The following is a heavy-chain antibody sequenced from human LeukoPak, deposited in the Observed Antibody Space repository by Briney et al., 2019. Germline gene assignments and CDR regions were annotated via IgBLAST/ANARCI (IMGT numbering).Heavy chain of an antibody. V-gene: IGHV1-2*02. D-gene: IGHD4-17*01. CDR2: INPNSGGA. Sequence: GASVRASCKASGYIFTGYYIHWVRHAPGQGLEWMGGINPNSGGANYAQNFHARVTMTRDTSISTAYMEVSGLRSDDTAIYYCARDYGDFKESWFDPWGQGTLVIVSS. CDR3: ARDYGDFKESWFDP. CDR1: GYIFTGYY. J-gene: IGHJ5*02.